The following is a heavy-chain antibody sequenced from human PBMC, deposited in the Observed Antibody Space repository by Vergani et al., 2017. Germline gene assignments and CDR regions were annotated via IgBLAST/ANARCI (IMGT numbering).Heavy chain of an antibody. CDR2: IYYSGST. Sequence: QVQLQESGPGLVKPSQTLSLTCTVSGGSISSGGYYWSWIRQHPGKGLEWIGYIYYSGSTNYNPSLKSRVTMSVDTSKNQFSLKLSSVTAADTAVYYCARDSIAAAGTFDPWGQGTLVTVSS. CDR3: ARDSIAAAGTFDP. J-gene: IGHJ5*02. D-gene: IGHD6-13*01. CDR1: GGSISSGGYY. V-gene: IGHV4-31*03.